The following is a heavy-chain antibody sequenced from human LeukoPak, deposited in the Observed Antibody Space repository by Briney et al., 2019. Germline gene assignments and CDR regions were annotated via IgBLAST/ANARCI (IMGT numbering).Heavy chain of an antibody. CDR1: GGSISSGSYY. Sequence: SQTLSLTCTVSGGSISSGSYYWSWIRQPAGKGLEWIGRIYTSGSTNYNPSLKSRVTISVDTSKNQFSLKLSSVTAADTAVFHCARHGGASYLYYFDYWGQGTLVTVSS. CDR2: IYTSGST. D-gene: IGHD1-26*01. CDR3: ARHGGASYLYYFDY. V-gene: IGHV4-61*02. J-gene: IGHJ4*02.